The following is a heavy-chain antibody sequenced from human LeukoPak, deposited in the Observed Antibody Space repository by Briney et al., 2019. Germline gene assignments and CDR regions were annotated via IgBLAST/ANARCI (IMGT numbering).Heavy chain of an antibody. CDR1: GFTFSSYA. Sequence: PGGSLRLSCAASGFTFSSYAMCWVRQAPGKGLEWVSGISGSDTTYYADSVRGRFTISRDYSKNTLFLQINSLRAEDTAVYYCAKLSRGSAVVNDAFDIWGHGTMVTVSS. D-gene: IGHD2-21*01. CDR3: AKLSRGSAVVNDAFDI. CDR2: ISGSDTT. V-gene: IGHV3-23*01. J-gene: IGHJ3*02.